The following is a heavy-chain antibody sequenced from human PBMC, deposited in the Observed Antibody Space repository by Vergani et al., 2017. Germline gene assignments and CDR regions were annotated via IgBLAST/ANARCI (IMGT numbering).Heavy chain of an antibody. CDR2: IYYSGNT. Sequence: QLQLQESGPGLVTPSQTLSLTCSVSGASINSGGYYWSWILQSPGGGLEWIGYIYYSGNTYYNPSFKSRVLISVDTSKNQIYLDLNSVTAADTAVYYCAGGRGDNWYFDLWGRGTLVTVSS. J-gene: IGHJ2*01. CDR3: AGGRGDNWYFDL. V-gene: IGHV4-31*03. CDR1: GASINSGGYY. D-gene: IGHD3-16*01.